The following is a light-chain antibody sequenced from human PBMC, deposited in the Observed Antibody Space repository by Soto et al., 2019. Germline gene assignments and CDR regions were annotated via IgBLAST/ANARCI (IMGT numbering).Light chain of an antibody. V-gene: IGKV1-5*01. CDR1: QSISSW. CDR3: QQYNNWWT. J-gene: IGKJ1*01. CDR2: DAS. Sequence: DIQMTQSPSTLSASVGDRVTITCRASQSISSWLAWYHQKPGKAPKLLIYDASSLESGVPSRFSGSGSGTEFTLTISSLQPDDFAVYYCQQYNNWWTFGQGTKVDIK.